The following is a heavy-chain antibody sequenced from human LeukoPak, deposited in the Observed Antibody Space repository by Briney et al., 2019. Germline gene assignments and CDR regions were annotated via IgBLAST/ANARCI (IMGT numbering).Heavy chain of an antibody. CDR2: IYSGGST. V-gene: IGHV3-53*01. Sequence: RSGGSLRLSCAASGFTVSSNYMSWVRQAPGEGLEWLSVIYSGGSTYYADSVKGRFTILRDNSKNTMYLQMNSLRAEDTAVYYCARIPIVDITSGGYWGQGTLVTVSS. CDR3: ARIPIVDITSGGY. CDR1: GFTVSSNY. D-gene: IGHD3-22*01. J-gene: IGHJ4*02.